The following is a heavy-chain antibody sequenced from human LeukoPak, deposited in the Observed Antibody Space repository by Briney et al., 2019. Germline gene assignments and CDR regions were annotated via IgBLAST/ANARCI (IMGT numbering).Heavy chain of an antibody. CDR2: ISGHSGNT. CDR3: ARDWEIGLFGYFDY. Sequence: ASVRVSCKTSGYTFSSYGISWVRQAPGQGLEWMGWISGHSGNTNYAQKFQGRVTVTTDTSTTTAYMELRSLRFDDTAIYYCARDWEIGLFGYFDYWGQGTLVTVSS. V-gene: IGHV1-18*01. J-gene: IGHJ4*02. CDR1: GYTFSSYG. D-gene: IGHD1-26*01.